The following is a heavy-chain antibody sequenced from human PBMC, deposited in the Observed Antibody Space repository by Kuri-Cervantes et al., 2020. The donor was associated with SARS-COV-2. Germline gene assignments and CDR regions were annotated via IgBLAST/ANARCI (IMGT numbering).Heavy chain of an antibody. CDR1: GFTFSSYW. CDR3: AKAEVRSEFGYFYYGMDV. D-gene: IGHD3-16*01. J-gene: IGHJ6*02. V-gene: IGHV3-7*03. CDR2: IKQDGSEK. Sequence: GGSLRLSCAASGFTFSSYWMSWVRQAPGKGLEWVANIKQDGSEKYYVDSVKGRLTISRDNAKNSLYLQMNSLRADDTALYYRAKAEVRSEFGYFYYGMDVWGQGTAVTVSS.